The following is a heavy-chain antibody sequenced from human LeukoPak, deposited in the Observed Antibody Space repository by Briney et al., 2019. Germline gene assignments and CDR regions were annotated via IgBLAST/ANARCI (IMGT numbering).Heavy chain of an antibody. V-gene: IGHV3-23*01. Sequence: GGSLRLSRAASGFTFSSYAMSWVRQAPGKGLEWVSAISGSGGSTYYADSVKGRFTISRDNSKNTLYLQMNSLRAEDTAVYYCAKGSGSSIAAPFDYWGQGTLVTVSS. CDR1: GFTFSSYA. D-gene: IGHD6-6*01. CDR3: AKGSGSSIAAPFDY. CDR2: ISGSGGST. J-gene: IGHJ4*02.